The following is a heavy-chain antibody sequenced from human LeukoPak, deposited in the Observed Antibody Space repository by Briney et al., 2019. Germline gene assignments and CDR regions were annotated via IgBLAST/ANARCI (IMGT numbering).Heavy chain of an antibody. CDR1: GFTLSSYW. V-gene: IGHV3-7*04. CDR2: INQDGSVM. Sequence: GGSLRLSCAASGFTLSSYWMTWVRQAPGKGLQWVANINQDGSVMYYVDSVKGRFTISRDNAKNSLYLQMNSLRAEDTAVYYCARSAGEIYYYYGMDVWGQGTTVTVSS. CDR3: ARSAGEIYYYYGMDV. D-gene: IGHD3-16*01. J-gene: IGHJ6*02.